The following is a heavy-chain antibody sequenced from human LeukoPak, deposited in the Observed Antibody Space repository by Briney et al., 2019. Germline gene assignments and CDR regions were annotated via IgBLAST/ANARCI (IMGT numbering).Heavy chain of an antibody. CDR3: AREKSAIAYGGNIGAFDI. CDR2: ISAYNGNT. CDR1: GYTFTSYG. Sequence: ASVKVSCTASGYTFTSYGISWVRQAPGQGLEWMGWISAYNGNTNYAQKLQGRVTMTTDTSTSTAYMELRSLRSDDTAVYYCAREKSAIAYGGNIGAFDIWGQGTMVTVSS. J-gene: IGHJ3*02. V-gene: IGHV1-18*01. D-gene: IGHD4-23*01.